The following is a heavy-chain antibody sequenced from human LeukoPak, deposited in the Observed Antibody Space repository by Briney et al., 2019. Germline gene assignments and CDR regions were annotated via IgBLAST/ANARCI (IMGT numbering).Heavy chain of an antibody. CDR2: MKEDGSDI. J-gene: IGHJ4*02. V-gene: IGHV3-7*01. CDR3: ARGGGRYLDS. D-gene: IGHD3-9*01. Sequence: GGSLRLSCVASGFSFSSNTMSWVRQAPGKGLEWVAKMKEDGSDIHYVDSVKGRFTICRDNAKNSLCLQMSSLRVEDTAVYYCARGGGRYLDSWGQGILVTVSS. CDR1: GFSFSSNT.